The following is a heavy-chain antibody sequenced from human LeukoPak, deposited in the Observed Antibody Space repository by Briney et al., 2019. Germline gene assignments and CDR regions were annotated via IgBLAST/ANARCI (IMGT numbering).Heavy chain of an antibody. V-gene: IGHV4-39*01. Sequence: PSETLSLTCTVSGGSISGSSYYWGWIRQPQGKGLEWIGSIHYTGSTYYQPSLKSRVTISVDTSKNQFSLKLTSVTAADTAVYYCARPPGFSTSFWDWGQGTLVTVSS. CDR2: IHYTGST. J-gene: IGHJ4*02. CDR3: ARPPGFSTSFWD. CDR1: GGSISGSSYY. D-gene: IGHD2-2*01.